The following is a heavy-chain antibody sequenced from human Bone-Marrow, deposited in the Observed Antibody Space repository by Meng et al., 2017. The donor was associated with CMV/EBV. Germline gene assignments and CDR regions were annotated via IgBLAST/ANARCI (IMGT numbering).Heavy chain of an antibody. Sequence: SETLSLTCTVSGGSISSYYWSWIRQPPGKGLEWIGYIYYSGSTYYNPSLKSRVTISVDTSKNQFSLKLTSVAAADTAVYYCARRLLSLGESYFDYWGQGRLVTVSS. CDR2: IYYSGST. D-gene: IGHD3-10*01. CDR1: GGSISSYY. J-gene: IGHJ4*02. CDR3: ARRLLSLGESYFDY. V-gene: IGHV4-59*01.